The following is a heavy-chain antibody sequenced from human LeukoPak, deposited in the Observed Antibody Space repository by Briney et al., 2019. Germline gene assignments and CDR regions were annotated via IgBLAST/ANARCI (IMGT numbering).Heavy chain of an antibody. CDR3: AKGPAPRLGEFSYHAFVDY. D-gene: IGHD3-16*02. J-gene: IGHJ4*02. V-gene: IGHV3-30*18. Sequence: GGSLRLSCVASGFTFSSYGMHWVRQAPGKGLEWVAFISYDGSNENIADSVKGRFIISRDNSKNTLYLQMNSLRAEDTAVYYCAKGPAPRLGEFSYHAFVDYWGQGTLVTVSS. CDR1: GFTFSSYG. CDR2: ISYDGSNE.